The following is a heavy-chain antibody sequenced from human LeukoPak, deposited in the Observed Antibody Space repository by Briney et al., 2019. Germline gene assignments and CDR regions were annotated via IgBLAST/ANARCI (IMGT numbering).Heavy chain of an antibody. Sequence: PGGSLRLSCAASGFTFSSYAMHWVRQAPGKGLEWVAVISYDGSNKYYADSVKGRFTISRDNSKNTLYLQMNSLRAEDTAVYYCARGALRYFDWLSPLPYYFDYWGQGTLVTVSS. CDR3: ARGALRYFDWLSPLPYYFDY. CDR2: ISYDGSNK. J-gene: IGHJ4*02. V-gene: IGHV3-30-3*01. CDR1: GFTFSSYA. D-gene: IGHD3-9*01.